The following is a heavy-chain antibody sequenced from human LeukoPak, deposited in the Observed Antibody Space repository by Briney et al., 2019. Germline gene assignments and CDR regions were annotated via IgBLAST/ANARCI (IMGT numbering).Heavy chain of an antibody. CDR3: ARAAPLRCSSTSCRDRYYYGMDV. J-gene: IGHJ6*04. V-gene: IGHV1-3*01. CDR1: GYTFTSYA. Sequence: GASVKVSCKASGYTFTSYAMHWVRQAPGERLEWMGWINAGNGNTKYSQKFQGRVTITRDTSASTAYMELSSLRSEDTAVYYCARAAPLRCSSTSCRDRYYYGMDVWGKGTTVTVSS. D-gene: IGHD2-2*01. CDR2: INAGNGNT.